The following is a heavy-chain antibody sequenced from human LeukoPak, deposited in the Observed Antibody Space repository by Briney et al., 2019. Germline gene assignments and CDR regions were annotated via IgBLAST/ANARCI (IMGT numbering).Heavy chain of an antibody. CDR1: GFTFSSYA. CDR2: ISGGGGTT. CDR3: AKRSDYGGNWSYLDC. V-gene: IGHV3-23*01. J-gene: IGHJ4*02. D-gene: IGHD4-23*01. Sequence: PGGSLRLSCSASGFTFSSYAMHWVRQAPGKGLEWVSTISGGGGTTNYADSVKGRFTISRDNSKNTLYLQMNSLRAEDTAVYYCAKRSDYGGNWSYLDCWGQGTLVTVSS.